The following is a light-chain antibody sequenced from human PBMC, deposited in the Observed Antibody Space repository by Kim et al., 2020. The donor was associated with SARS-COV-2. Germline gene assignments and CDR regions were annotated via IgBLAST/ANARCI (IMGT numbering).Light chain of an antibody. J-gene: IGKJ5*01. CDR3: QQRSNWPRGT. V-gene: IGKV3-11*01. CDR1: QSVSSY. CDR2: DAS. Sequence: SPGQRATLSCRASQSVSSYLAWYQQKPGQAPRLLIYDASNRATGIPARFSGSGSGTDFTLTISSLEPEDFAVYYCQQRSNWPRGTFGQGTRLEIK.